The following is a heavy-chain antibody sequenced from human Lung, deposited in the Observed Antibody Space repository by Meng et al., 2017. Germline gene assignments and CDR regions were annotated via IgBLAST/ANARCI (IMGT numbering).Heavy chain of an antibody. CDR1: GVPFSDDY. J-gene: IGHJ4*02. V-gene: IGHV4-34*01. D-gene: IGHD4-11*01. CDR3: VRGPTTMAHDFDY. CDR2: INHSGST. Sequence: VKLTQCEPALLKPPETLSLTRGVSGVPFSDDYWSWHRQPPGKGLGWIGEINHSGSTNYNPSLESRATISVDTSQNNLSLKLSSVAAADSAVYYCVRGPTTMAHDFDYWGQGTLVTVSS.